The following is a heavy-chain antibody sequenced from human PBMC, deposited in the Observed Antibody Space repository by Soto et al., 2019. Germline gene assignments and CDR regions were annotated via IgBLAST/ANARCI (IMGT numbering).Heavy chain of an antibody. CDR2: IYPGDSDT. CDR1: GYSFTSYW. D-gene: IGHD6-6*01. V-gene: IGHV5-51*01. CDR3: ARLGSSSPDYYGMDV. J-gene: IGHJ6*02. Sequence: GESLKISCKGSGYSFTSYWIGWVRQMPGKGLEWMGIIYPGDSDTRYSPSFQGQVTISADKSISTAYLQWSSLKASDTAMYYCARLGSSSPDYYGMDVWGQGTTVTVSS.